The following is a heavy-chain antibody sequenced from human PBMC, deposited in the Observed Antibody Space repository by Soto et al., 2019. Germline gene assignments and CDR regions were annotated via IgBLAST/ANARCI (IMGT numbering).Heavy chain of an antibody. CDR2: IWYDGSNK. J-gene: IGHJ3*02. V-gene: IGHV3-33*01. CDR3: ARDCSGGSCYPKSDDAFDI. CDR1: GFTFSSYG. Sequence: GGSLRLSCAASGFTFSSYGMHGVRQAPGKGLEWVAVIWYDGSNKYYADSVKGRFTISRDNSKNTLYLQMNSLRAEDTAVYYCARDCSGGSCYPKSDDAFDIWGQGTMVTVSS. D-gene: IGHD2-15*01.